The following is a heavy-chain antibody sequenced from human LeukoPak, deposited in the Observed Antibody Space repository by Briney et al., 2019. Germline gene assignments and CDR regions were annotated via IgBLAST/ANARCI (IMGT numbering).Heavy chain of an antibody. J-gene: IGHJ4*02. Sequence: GGSLRLSCAASGFTFSSYGMHWVRQAPGKGLEWVAVISYDGSNKYYADSVKGRFIISRDNSKNTPYLQMNSLRAEDTAVYYCAKDGGSSGWPFDYWGQGTLVTVSS. V-gene: IGHV3-30*18. D-gene: IGHD6-19*01. CDR1: GFTFSSYG. CDR3: AKDGGSSGWPFDY. CDR2: ISYDGSNK.